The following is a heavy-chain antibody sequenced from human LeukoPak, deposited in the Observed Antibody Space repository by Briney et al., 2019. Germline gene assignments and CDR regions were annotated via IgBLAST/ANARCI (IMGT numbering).Heavy chain of an antibody. Sequence: GGSLRLSCAASGFTFSSYEMNWVRQAPGKGLEWVSYISSSGSTIYYADSVKGRFTISRDNSKNTLYLQMNSLRAEDTAVYYCAKDLDYGAYYYGMDVWGKGTTVTVSS. J-gene: IGHJ6*04. V-gene: IGHV3-48*03. CDR1: GFTFSSYE. CDR2: ISSSGSTI. D-gene: IGHD4-17*01. CDR3: AKDLDYGAYYYGMDV.